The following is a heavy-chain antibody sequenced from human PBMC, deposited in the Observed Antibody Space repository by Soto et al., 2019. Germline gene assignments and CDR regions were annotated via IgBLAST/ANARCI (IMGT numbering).Heavy chain of an antibody. J-gene: IGHJ3*02. CDR2: ISYDGSNK. V-gene: IGHV3-30*03. CDR3: ARVPDTVDAFDI. CDR1: GFTFSSYG. D-gene: IGHD4-17*01. Sequence: GGSLRLSCAASGFTFSSYGMHWVRQAPGKGLEWVAVISYDGSNKYYADSVKGRFTISRDNSKNTLYLQMNSLRAEDTAVYYCARVPDTVDAFDIWGQGTMVTVSS.